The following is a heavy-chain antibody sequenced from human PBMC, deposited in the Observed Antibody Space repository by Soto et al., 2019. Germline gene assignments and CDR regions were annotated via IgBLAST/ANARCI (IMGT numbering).Heavy chain of an antibody. V-gene: IGHV3-30*18. D-gene: IGHD6-13*01. CDR3: AKDLTIAASVHGMDV. Sequence: GGSLRLSCAAPGFTFSSYGMHWVRQAPGKGLEWVAVISYDGSNKYYADSVKGRFTISRDNSKNTLYLQMNSLRAEDTAVYYCAKDLTIAASVHGMDVWGQGTTVTVSS. J-gene: IGHJ6*02. CDR2: ISYDGSNK. CDR1: GFTFSSYG.